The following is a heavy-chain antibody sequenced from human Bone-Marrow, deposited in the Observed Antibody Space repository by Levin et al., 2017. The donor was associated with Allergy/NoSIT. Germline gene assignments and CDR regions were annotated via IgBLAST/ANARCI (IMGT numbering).Heavy chain of an antibody. CDR2: IKQDGTEK. CDR1: GFTFSSYW. D-gene: IGHD2-8*02. V-gene: IGHV3-7*01. Sequence: QRGESLKISCAASGFTFSSYWMSWVRQAPGKGLEWVANIKQDGTEKFYVDSVKGRFTISKDNAKNSVDLHMTSLRVEDSAVYYCARNWRSAFDIWGQGTMVTVSS. J-gene: IGHJ3*02. CDR3: ARNWRSAFDI.